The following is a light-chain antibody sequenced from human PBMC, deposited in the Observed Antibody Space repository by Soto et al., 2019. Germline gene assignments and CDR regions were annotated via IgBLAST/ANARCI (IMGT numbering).Light chain of an antibody. CDR3: QQDYNLPP. CDR2: GAS. J-gene: IGKJ1*01. CDR1: QSVSSSY. Sequence: EIVLTQSPCTLSLSPGERATLSCRASQSVSSSYLAWYQQKPGQAPRLLIYGASSRATGIPDRFSGSGSGTDFTLTISRLEPEDFAVYYCQQDYNLPPFGQGTKVDIK. V-gene: IGKV3-20*01.